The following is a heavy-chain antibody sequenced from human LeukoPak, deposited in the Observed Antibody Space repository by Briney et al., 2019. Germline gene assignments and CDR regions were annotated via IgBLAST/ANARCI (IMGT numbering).Heavy chain of an antibody. J-gene: IGHJ4*02. D-gene: IGHD2-2*01. CDR3: AKWQGRDCSSTSCPPSY. Sequence: GVSLRLSCAASGFTVSSNYMSWVRQAPGKGLEWVSAISGSGGSTYYADSVKGRFTISRDNSKNTLYLQMNSLRAEDTAVYYCAKWQGRDCSSTSCPPSYWGQGTLVTVSS. CDR2: ISGSGGST. CDR1: GFTVSSNY. V-gene: IGHV3-23*01.